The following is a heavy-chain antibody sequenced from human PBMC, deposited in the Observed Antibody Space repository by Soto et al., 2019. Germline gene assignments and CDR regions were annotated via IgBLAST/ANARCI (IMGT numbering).Heavy chain of an antibody. D-gene: IGHD2-15*01. CDR3: ARGDCSGGSCYFYNWFDP. Sequence: ASVKVSCKSSGYTFTSYGISCVRQAPGQGLEWMGWISAYNGNTNYAQKLQGRVTMTTDTSTSTAYMELRSLRSDDTAVYYCARGDCSGGSCYFYNWFDPWGQGTLVTVSS. V-gene: IGHV1-18*01. J-gene: IGHJ5*02. CDR1: GYTFTSYG. CDR2: ISAYNGNT.